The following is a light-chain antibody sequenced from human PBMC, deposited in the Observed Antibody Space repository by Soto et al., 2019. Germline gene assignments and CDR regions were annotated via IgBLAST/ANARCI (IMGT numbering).Light chain of an antibody. CDR3: QQLNGFPWT. J-gene: IGKJ1*01. CDR2: DAS. CDR1: QSISSY. V-gene: IGKV3-11*01. Sequence: EIVLTQSPATVSLSQGERATLSCRASQSISSYLAWYQQKPGQAPRLLIYDASNRATGIPARFSGSGSGTEFTLTISSLQPEDFATYYCQQLNGFPWTFGQRTKVDI.